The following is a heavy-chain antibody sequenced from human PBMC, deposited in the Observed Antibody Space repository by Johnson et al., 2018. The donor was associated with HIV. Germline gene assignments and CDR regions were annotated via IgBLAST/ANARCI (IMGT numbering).Heavy chain of an antibody. V-gene: IGHV3-53*01. J-gene: IGHJ3*02. Sequence: VQLVESGGGLIQPGGSLRLSCAASGFTVSSNCMTWVRQAPGKGLEWVSVIYSDDSTYYADSVKGRFTISRDNSKNTLFLQMNRLRVEDTAVYYCARDPGWRGSYGSAFDIWGQGTMVIVSS. D-gene: IGHD3-10*01. CDR2: IYSDDST. CDR3: ARDPGWRGSYGSAFDI. CDR1: GFTVSSNC.